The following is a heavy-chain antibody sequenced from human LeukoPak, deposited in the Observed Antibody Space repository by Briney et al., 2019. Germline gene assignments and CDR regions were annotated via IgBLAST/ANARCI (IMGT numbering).Heavy chain of an antibody. Sequence: GASVKVSCKASGYTFTSYDINWVRQATGQGLEWMGWMNPNSGNTGYAQKFQGRVTMTRNTSISTAYMELSSLRSEDTAVYYCARGLYSYGGEGANWFDPWGQGTLVTVSS. CDR1: GYTFTSYD. D-gene: IGHD5-18*01. CDR2: MNPNSGNT. CDR3: ARGLYSYGGEGANWFDP. J-gene: IGHJ5*02. V-gene: IGHV1-8*01.